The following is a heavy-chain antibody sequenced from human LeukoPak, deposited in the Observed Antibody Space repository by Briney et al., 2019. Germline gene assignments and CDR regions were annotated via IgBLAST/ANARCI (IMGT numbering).Heavy chain of an antibody. CDR3: ATYYYGSGPEK. D-gene: IGHD3-10*01. CDR1: GLTVSGNY. Sequence: GGSLRLSCAAFGLTVSGNYMSWVRQAPGKGQEWVSVLYSDGGTYYADSVKGRFSISRDTSKNTVYLQMNSLRDDDTAVYYCATYYYGSGPEKWGQGTLVTVSS. CDR2: LYSDGGT. J-gene: IGHJ4*02. V-gene: IGHV3-53*01.